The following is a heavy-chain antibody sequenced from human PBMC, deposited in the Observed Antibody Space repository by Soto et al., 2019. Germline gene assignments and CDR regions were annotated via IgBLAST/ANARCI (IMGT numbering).Heavy chain of an antibody. CDR1: GVSFTSHA. V-gene: IGHV3-30*03. Sequence: QVHLVESGGGVVQPGTSLGLSCVVSGVSFTSHAMHWVRQAPGKGLEWVAGISKDGNDEFYADSVKGRFTISRDNSKNMLYLQITSLEAEDTAVYFCATGGILTPGQRGLCDYWGQGTLVTVSS. D-gene: IGHD3-9*01. J-gene: IGHJ4*02. CDR2: ISKDGNDE. CDR3: ATGGILTPGQRGLCDY.